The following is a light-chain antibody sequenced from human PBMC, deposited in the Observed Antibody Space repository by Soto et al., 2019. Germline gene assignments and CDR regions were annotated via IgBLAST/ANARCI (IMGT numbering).Light chain of an antibody. Sequence: EIVLTQSPGAVSLSPGERATLSCRASQSVSSSYLAWYQQKPGQAPRLLIYSASSRATGIPDRFSGSGSGTDFTLTISRLEPEDFAVYYCQYYHNSPWPFGQGTKVDIK. CDR1: QSVSSSY. V-gene: IGKV3-20*01. J-gene: IGKJ1*01. CDR2: SAS. CDR3: QYYHNSPWP.